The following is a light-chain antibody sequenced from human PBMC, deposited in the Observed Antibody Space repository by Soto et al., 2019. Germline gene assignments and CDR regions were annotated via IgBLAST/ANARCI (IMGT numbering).Light chain of an antibody. J-gene: IGLJ2*01. Sequence: QSALTKPRSVSGSPGQSVTLSCTGTSSDFGGYHYVSWYQHHPGKAPKIIIFDVNQRPSGVPDRFSGSKSGNTASLTISGLQTEDEADYYCCSYAGSYTLVFGGGTKLTVL. V-gene: IGLV2-11*01. CDR3: CSYAGSYTLV. CDR1: SSDFGGYHY. CDR2: DVN.